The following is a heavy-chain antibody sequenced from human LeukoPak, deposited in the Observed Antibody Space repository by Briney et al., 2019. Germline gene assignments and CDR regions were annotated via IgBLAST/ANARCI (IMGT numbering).Heavy chain of an antibody. V-gene: IGHV3-23*01. CDR1: GFTFSSYA. J-gene: IGHJ6*02. Sequence: GGSLRLSCAASGFTFSSYAMSWVRQAPGKGLEWVSAMSGSGGSTYYADSVKGRFTISRDNSKNTLYLQMNSLRAEDTAVYYCAKDLHGITMIAITGDYYYGMDVWGQGTTVTVSS. D-gene: IGHD3-22*01. CDR3: AKDLHGITMIAITGDYYYGMDV. CDR2: MSGSGGST.